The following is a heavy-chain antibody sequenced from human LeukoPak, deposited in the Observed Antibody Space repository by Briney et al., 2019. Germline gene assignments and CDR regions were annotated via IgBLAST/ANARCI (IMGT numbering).Heavy chain of an antibody. CDR3: TKSGHLGSYYTAYFDY. D-gene: IGHD3-10*01. CDR2: IRNDGSNK. J-gene: IGHJ4*01. V-gene: IGHV3-30*02. Sequence: GGSLRLSCAASGFTFSSYGMHWVRQAPGKGLEGVAFIRNDGSNKYYADSVKGRFTISRDSAKNTLYLQMNSLELEDTALYYCTKSGHLGSYYTAYFDYWGHGTLVTVSS. CDR1: GFTFSSYG.